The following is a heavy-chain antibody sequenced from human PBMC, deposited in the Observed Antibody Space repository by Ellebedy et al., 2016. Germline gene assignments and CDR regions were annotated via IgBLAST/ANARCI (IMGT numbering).Heavy chain of an antibody. CDR2: IIPILAIA. Sequence: ASVKVSCKASGYTFTSYGISWVRQAPGQGLEWMGRIIPILAIANYAQKFQGRVTMTRNTSISTAYMELNSLRSEDTAVYYCARGPLEPIFGYYGMDVWGQGTTVTVSS. CDR1: GYTFTSYG. J-gene: IGHJ6*02. V-gene: IGHV1-8*02. D-gene: IGHD3-3*01. CDR3: ARGPLEPIFGYYGMDV.